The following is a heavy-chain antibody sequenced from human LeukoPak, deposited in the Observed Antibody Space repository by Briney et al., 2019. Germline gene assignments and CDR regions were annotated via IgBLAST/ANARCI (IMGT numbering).Heavy chain of an antibody. Sequence: PGGSLRLSCAASGFTFNYYNMNWVRQAPGKALEWVSSITSSGAYIFYADSVRGRFTISRDKAKDSLYLQMNSLGPEDTAVYYCAKDWEGWFGELLSGRSLDYWGQGTLVTVSS. J-gene: IGHJ4*02. CDR1: GFTFNYYN. CDR2: ITSSGAYI. D-gene: IGHD3-10*01. CDR3: AKDWEGWFGELLSGRSLDY. V-gene: IGHV3-21*01.